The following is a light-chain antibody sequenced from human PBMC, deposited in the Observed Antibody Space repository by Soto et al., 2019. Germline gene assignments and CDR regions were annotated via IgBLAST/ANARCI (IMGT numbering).Light chain of an antibody. CDR3: AAWDDSLSAFYV. J-gene: IGLJ1*01. CDR2: RNN. V-gene: IGLV1-47*01. CDR1: SSNIGSNY. Sequence: QPALTQPPSASGTPRQRVSISCSGSSSNIGSNYVYWYQQLPGTAPKLLIYRNNQRPSGVPDRFSGSKSGTSASLAISGLRSEDEADYYCAAWDDSLSAFYVFGTGTKVTVL.